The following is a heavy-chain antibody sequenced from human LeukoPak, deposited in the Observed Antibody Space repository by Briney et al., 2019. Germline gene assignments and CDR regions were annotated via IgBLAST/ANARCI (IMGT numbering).Heavy chain of an antibody. Sequence: GGSLRLSCVASGFTFPRYAMNWVRQAPGQGLEWVSGIGGSGANTYYAEYVKGRFTISRDNAKNTVYLQMNSLRAEDTAIYYCAKDPFLYLRCFDLWGQGTLVTVSS. CDR1: GFTFPRYA. J-gene: IGHJ4*02. V-gene: IGHV3-23*01. CDR3: AKDPFLYLRCFDL. CDR2: IGGSGANT. D-gene: IGHD2-8*01.